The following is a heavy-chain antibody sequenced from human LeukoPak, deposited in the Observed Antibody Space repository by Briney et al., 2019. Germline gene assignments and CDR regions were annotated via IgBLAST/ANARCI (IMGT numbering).Heavy chain of an antibody. CDR1: GGSISSSSYC. D-gene: IGHD4-11*01. J-gene: IGHJ5*02. CDR3: ARLPLQDNWFDP. V-gene: IGHV4-39*01. CDR2: IYYSGST. Sequence: SETLSLTCTVSGGSISSSSYCWGWIRQPPGKGLEWIGSIYYSGSTYYNPSLKSRVTISADTSKNQFSLKLSSVTAADTAVYYCARLPLQDNWFDPWGQGTLVTVSS.